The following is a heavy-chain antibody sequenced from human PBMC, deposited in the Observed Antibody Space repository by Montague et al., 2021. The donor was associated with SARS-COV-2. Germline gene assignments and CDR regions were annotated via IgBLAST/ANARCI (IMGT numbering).Heavy chain of an antibody. Sequence: SRSLSFSASGFTFSSYAMHWVRQAPGKGLEWVAVISYDGSNKYYADSVKGRFTISRDNSKNTLYLQMNSLRAEDTAVYYCARGFRGGYSTFDYWGQGTLVTVSS. D-gene: IGHD2-21*01. CDR2: ISYDGSNK. CDR1: GFTFSSYA. CDR3: ARGFRGGYSTFDY. J-gene: IGHJ4*02. V-gene: IGHV3-30*04.